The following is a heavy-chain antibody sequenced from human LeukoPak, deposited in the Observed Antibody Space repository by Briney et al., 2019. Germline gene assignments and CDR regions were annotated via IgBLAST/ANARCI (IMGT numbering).Heavy chain of an antibody. CDR2: INHSGSA. CDR1: GGSISSGYY. V-gene: IGHV4-38-2*02. J-gene: IGHJ4*02. CDR3: ARLRLGELSLYWYYFDY. D-gene: IGHD3-16*02. Sequence: SETLSLTCTVSGGSISSGYYWSWIRQPPGKGLEWIGEINHSGSANYNPSLKSRVTISVDTSKNQFSLKLSSVTAADTAVYYCARLRLGELSLYWYYFDYWGQGTLVTVSS.